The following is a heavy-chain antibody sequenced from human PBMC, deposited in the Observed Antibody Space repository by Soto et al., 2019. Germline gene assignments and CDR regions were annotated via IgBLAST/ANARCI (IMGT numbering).Heavy chain of an antibody. CDR3: AVYGGNRYWYFDL. CDR1: GYTFTSYD. Sequence: QVQLVQSGAEVKKPGASVKVSCKASGYTFTSYDINWVXQAXGXGLEWMGWMNPNSGNTGYAEKFQGRVTMTRNTSISTAYMELSSLRSEDTAVYYCAVYGGNRYWYFDLWGRGTLVTVSS. J-gene: IGHJ2*01. CDR2: MNPNSGNT. V-gene: IGHV1-8*01. D-gene: IGHD4-17*01.